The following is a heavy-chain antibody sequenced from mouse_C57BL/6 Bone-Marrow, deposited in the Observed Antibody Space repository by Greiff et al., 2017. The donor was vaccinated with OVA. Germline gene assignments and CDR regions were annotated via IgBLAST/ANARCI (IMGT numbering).Heavy chain of an antibody. Sequence: EVKLQESGPGFVKPSQSLSLTCSVTGYSITSGYYWNWIRQFPGNKLEWMGYISYDGSNNYNPSLKNRISITRDTSKNQFFLKLNSVITEDTATYYCARGGYDPWGQGTLVTVSA. D-gene: IGHD2-3*01. CDR2: ISYDGSN. V-gene: IGHV3-6*01. CDR3: ARGGYDP. J-gene: IGHJ3*01. CDR1: GYSITSGYY.